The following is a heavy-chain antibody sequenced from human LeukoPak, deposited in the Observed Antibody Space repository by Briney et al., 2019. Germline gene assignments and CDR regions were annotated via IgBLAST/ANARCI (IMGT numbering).Heavy chain of an antibody. CDR1: GFSISSYY. J-gene: IGHJ4*02. V-gene: IGHV4-59*01. CDR2: IYYSGST. D-gene: IGHD2-15*01. Sequence: SSETLSLTCTASGFSISSYYRNWIRQPPGKGLEWIGYIYYSGSTNYNASLTNRVTISVDTSKNQFSLKLSSVTAADTAVYYCAREVGYCSGGSCYSYFDDWGQGTLVTVSS. CDR3: AREVGYCSGGSCYSYFDD.